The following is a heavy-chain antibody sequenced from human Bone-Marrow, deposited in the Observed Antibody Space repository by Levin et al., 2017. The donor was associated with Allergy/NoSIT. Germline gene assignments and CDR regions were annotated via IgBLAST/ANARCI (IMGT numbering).Heavy chain of an antibody. D-gene: IGHD2-2*01. CDR1: GSSISSGYY. CDR3: ARDRCSSNTCRAFDV. CDR2: IFHSGST. V-gene: IGHV4-38-2*01. J-gene: IGHJ3*01. Sequence: SETLSLTCAVSGSSISSGYYWAWIRQPPGKGLEWIGSIFHSGSTYYNSSLKSRVTISVDTSQNPFSLKLSSVTAADTAFYFFARDRCSSNTCRAFDVWGQGTMVIVSS.